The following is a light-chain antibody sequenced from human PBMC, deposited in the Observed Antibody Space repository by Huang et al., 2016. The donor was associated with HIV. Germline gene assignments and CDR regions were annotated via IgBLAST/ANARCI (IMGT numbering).Light chain of an antibody. CDR1: QSVRDN. J-gene: IGKJ1*01. CDR3: QQYNNWPRT. CDR2: GAS. Sequence: EIVMTQSPANLSVSPGERATLSCRASQSVRDNLTWYQQKPGQAPRLLIYGASTRAAGNPARFSGSGSGTEFTLTISSLQSEDFAVYYCQQYNNWPRTFGQGTKVEIK. V-gene: IGKV3-15*01.